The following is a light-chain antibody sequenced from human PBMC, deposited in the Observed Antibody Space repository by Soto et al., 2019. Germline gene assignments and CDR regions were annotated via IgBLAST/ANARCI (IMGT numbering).Light chain of an antibody. CDR2: GVS. CDR1: SSDVGGYNY. J-gene: IGLJ1*01. V-gene: IGLV2-14*01. CDR3: SSYTSSTLGV. Sequence: QSALTQPASVSGSPGQSITISCTGTSSDVGGYNYVSWYQQYPGKAPKLMIYGVSYRPSGVSSRFSGSKSGDTASLTISGLQAEDEADYYCSSYTSSTLGVFGTGTKLTVL.